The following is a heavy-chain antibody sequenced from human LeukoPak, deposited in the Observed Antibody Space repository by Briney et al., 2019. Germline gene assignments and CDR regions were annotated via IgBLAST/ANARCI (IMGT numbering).Heavy chain of an antibody. CDR2: IDPSDSYT. D-gene: IGHD3-22*01. J-gene: IGHJ6*02. V-gene: IGHV5-10-1*01. CDR3: ARHPNYDSSGYYSPYYYYGMDV. CDR1: GYRFTSYW. Sequence: GESLRISCKGSGYRFTSYWISWVRQMPGKGLEWMGRIDPSDSYTNYSPSFQGHVTISADKSISTAYLQWSSLKASDTAMYYCARHPNYDSSGYYSPYYYYGMDVWGQGTTVTVSS.